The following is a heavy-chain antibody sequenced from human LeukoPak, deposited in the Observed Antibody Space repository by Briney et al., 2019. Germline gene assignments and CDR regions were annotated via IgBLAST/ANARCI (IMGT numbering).Heavy chain of an antibody. CDR2: IYYSGST. Sequence: PSETLSLTCTVSGGSISSYYWSWIRQPPGKGLERIGYIYYSGSTNYTPSPKSRVTISVDTSKNQFSLKLSSVTAADTAVYYCARERIAVAGGYYFDYWGQGTLVTVSS. CDR1: GGSISSYY. J-gene: IGHJ4*02. V-gene: IGHV4-59*01. CDR3: ARERIAVAGGYYFDY. D-gene: IGHD6-19*01.